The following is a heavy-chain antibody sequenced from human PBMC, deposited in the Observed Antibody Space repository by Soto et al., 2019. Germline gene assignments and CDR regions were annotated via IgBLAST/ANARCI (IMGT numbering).Heavy chain of an antibody. CDR2: IKEDGSDK. D-gene: IGHD5-18*01. J-gene: IGHJ4*02. CDR1: GFNFRTYW. CDR3: AREGFSYGPKGAVFDH. V-gene: IGHV3-7*03. Sequence: EVQLVESGGGLVQPGGSLRLSCAASGFNFRTYWMSWVRQAPGKGLEWVANIKEDGSDKYYVDSVKGRLTVSRDNAKKVLYLQLNSLRSEDTAVYYCAREGFSYGPKGAVFDHWGQGSLVTVSS.